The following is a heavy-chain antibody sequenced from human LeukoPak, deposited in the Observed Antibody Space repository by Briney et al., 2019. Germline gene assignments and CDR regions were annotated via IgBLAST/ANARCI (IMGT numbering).Heavy chain of an antibody. J-gene: IGHJ4*02. CDR2: IKSSNT. V-gene: IGHV4-61*02. CDR3: ARVPDWTYVPDY. CDR1: GGSISRDRVY. Sequence: PSETLSLTCTVAGGSISRDRVYCTWVRQPAGKGLEWIGRIKSSNTNYNPSLKSRVSISLDTSTNQFSLKLSSLTAADTAVYFCARVPDWTYVPDYWGQGTLVTVSS. D-gene: IGHD3-16*01.